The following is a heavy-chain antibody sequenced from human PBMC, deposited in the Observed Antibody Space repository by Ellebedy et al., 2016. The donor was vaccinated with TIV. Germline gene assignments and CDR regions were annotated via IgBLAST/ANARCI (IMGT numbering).Heavy chain of an antibody. CDR2: ITSDSVGT. J-gene: IGHJ4*02. CDR1: GFPFSTYA. V-gene: IGHV3-23*01. D-gene: IGHD5-18*01. CDR3: TTGGDTAVVSIDY. Sequence: GGSLRLXXAASGFPFSTYAMSWVRQAPGKGLEWVSAITSDSVGTYHTDSVRGRFTISRDNSKNTLYLQMNSLKTEDTAVYYCTTGGDTAVVSIDYWGQGTLVTVSS.